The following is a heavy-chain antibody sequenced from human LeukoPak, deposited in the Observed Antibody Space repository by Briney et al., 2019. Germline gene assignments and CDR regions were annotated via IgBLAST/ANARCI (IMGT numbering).Heavy chain of an antibody. CDR2: IVVRSGNT. V-gene: IGHV1-58*02. CDR1: GFTFTSSV. CDR3: AARGTDSSSRLFDY. J-gene: IGHJ4*02. D-gene: IGHD6-6*01. Sequence: SVNVSCKASGFTFTSSVMQWVRQARGQRLEWIGWIVVRSGNTNYAQKFQERVTITRDMSTSTAYMELSSLRSEDTAVYYCAARGTDSSSRLFDYWGQGTPVTVSS.